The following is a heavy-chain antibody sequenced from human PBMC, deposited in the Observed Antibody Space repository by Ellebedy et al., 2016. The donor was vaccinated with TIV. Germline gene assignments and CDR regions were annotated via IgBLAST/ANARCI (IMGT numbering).Heavy chain of an antibody. CDR2: IYQDGGVQ. V-gene: IGHV3-7*01. CDR3: ARRGSYGDYAVQINSWFDT. D-gene: IGHD4-17*01. CDR1: GFSFRNYW. J-gene: IGHJ5*02. Sequence: PGGSLRLSCVASGFSFRNYWMSWVRQAPGKGLEWVANIYQDGGVQYYVDSVKGRFTISRDNADNSLFLQMNSLRAEDTAVYYCARRGSYGDYAVQINSWFDTWGRGTLVAVSS.